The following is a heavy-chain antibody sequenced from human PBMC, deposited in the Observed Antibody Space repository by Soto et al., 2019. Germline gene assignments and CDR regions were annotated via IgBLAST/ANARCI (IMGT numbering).Heavy chain of an antibody. J-gene: IGHJ6*03. CDR2: INPSGGST. Sequence: PGQGLEWMGIINPSGGSTSYAQKFQGRVTMTRDTSTSTVYMELSSLRSEDTAVYYCAKSPRGRYYMDVWGKGTTVTVSS. CDR3: AKSPRGRYYMDV. V-gene: IGHV1-46*03.